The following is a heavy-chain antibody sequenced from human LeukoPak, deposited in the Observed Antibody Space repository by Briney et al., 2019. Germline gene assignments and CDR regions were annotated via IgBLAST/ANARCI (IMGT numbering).Heavy chain of an antibody. V-gene: IGHV3-21*01. CDR1: GFTFSSYP. J-gene: IGHJ4*02. CDR2: ISTSNSYI. D-gene: IGHD3-10*01. CDR3: AKVAKYYYGSETYYFFEH. Sequence: GGSLRLSCAASGFTFSSYPMNWVRQAPGKGLEWVSSISTSNSYIYYADSVKGRFTISRDNAKNSLYLQMNSLRVEDTAVYYCAKVAKYYYGSETYYFFEHWGQGTPVTASS.